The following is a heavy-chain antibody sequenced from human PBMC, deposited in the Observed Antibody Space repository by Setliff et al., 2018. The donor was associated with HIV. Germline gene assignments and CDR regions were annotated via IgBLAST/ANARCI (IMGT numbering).Heavy chain of an antibody. CDR1: GESFSGYQ. D-gene: IGHD3-22*01. V-gene: IGHV4-34*01. Sequence: SETLSLTCAVYGESFSGYQWDWIRQTPGKGLEWIGEINHSGTTNYNPSLKSRVIISPDTSKNQLSLKLKSVTAADTAVYYCARVPLYYYGNLTEYWGQGTLVTVSS. CDR2: INHSGTT. J-gene: IGHJ4*02. CDR3: ARVPLYYYGNLTEY.